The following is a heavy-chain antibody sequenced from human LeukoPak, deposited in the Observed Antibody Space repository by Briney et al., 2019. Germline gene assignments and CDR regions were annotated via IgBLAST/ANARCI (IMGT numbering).Heavy chain of an antibody. D-gene: IGHD3-22*01. J-gene: IGHJ4*02. CDR2: INPNSGGT. CDR1: GYTFTGYY. V-gene: IGHV1-2*02. Sequence: ASVKVSCKASGYTFTGYYMHWVRQAPGQGLEWMGWINPNSGGTNYAQKFQGRVTMTRDTSISTAYMELSRLRSDDTAVYYCARTITPDSSGYWMTPKYYFDYWGQGTLVTVSS. CDR3: ARTITPDSSGYWMTPKYYFDY.